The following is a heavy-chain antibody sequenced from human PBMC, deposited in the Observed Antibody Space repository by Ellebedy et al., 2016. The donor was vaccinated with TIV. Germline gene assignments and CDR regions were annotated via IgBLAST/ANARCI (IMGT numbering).Heavy chain of an antibody. J-gene: IGHJ4*02. V-gene: IGHV3-23*01. CDR3: MSGHYSGS. Sequence: GGSLRLXXAASGFAFNNFFMSWVRQAPGKGLEWVSTISGAGDDTHLADSVKGRFIVSRDNSMNTLYLQMNRLRIEDTAVYHCMSGHYSGSWGQGTLVTVSS. CDR2: ISGAGDDT. CDR1: GFAFNNFF.